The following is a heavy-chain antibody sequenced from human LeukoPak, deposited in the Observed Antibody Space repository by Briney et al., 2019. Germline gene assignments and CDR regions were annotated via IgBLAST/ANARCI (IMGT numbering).Heavy chain of an antibody. D-gene: IGHD2-8*01. V-gene: IGHV3-21*01. CDR3: ARGHNCTNGVCYSYYYYMDV. CDR2: ISSSSSYI. J-gene: IGHJ6*03. Sequence: GGSLRLSCAASGFTFSSYSMNWVRQAPGKGLEWVSSISSSSSYIYYADSVKGRFTISRDNAKNSLYLQMNSLRAEDTAVYYCARGHNCTNGVCYSYYYYMDVWGKGTTVTVSS. CDR1: GFTFSSYS.